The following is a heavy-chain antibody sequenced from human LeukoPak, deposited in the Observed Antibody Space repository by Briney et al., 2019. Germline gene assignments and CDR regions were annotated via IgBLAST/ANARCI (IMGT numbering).Heavy chain of an antibody. Sequence: SGPTLVHPTQPRTLTCTFSGFSLRTRGVGVGWLRQPPGKALEWLALIYWDDDKRYSPSLKSRLTITQDTSKNQVVLTMTNMDPVDTATYYCAHSSAMVPFDYWGQGTLVTVSS. D-gene: IGHD5-18*01. V-gene: IGHV2-5*02. CDR3: AHSSAMVPFDY. CDR1: GFSLRTRGVG. J-gene: IGHJ4*02. CDR2: IYWDDDK.